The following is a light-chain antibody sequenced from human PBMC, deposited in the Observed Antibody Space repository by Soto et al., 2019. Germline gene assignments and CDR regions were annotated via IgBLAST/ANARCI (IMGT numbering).Light chain of an antibody. CDR1: QRVSSY. Sequence: EIVLTQSPATLSLSPGERATLSCRASQRVSSYLALYQQKPGQAPRLLIYDASNRATGIPARFSGSGSGTDFTLTISSLEPEDFAVYYCQQRSNWPPLTFGGGTNVDIK. CDR3: QQRSNWPPLT. CDR2: DAS. J-gene: IGKJ4*01. V-gene: IGKV3-11*01.